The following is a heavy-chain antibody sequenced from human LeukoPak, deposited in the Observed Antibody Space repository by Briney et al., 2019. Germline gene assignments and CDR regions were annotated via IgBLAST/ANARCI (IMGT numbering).Heavy chain of an antibody. D-gene: IGHD3-3*01. Sequence: SQTLSLTCAISGDSVSANGAAWNWIRQSPSRGLEWLGRTYYRSKWYNDYAVSVKSQITINPDTSKNQSSLQLNSVTPEDTAVYYCARVPYYDFQADAFDIWGQGTMVTVSS. CDR1: GDSVSANGAA. CDR3: ARVPYYDFQADAFDI. J-gene: IGHJ3*02. V-gene: IGHV6-1*01. CDR2: TYYRSKWYN.